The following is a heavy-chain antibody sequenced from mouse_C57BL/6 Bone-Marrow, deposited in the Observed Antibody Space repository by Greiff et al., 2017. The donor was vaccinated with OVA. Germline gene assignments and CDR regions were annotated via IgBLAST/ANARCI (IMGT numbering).Heavy chain of an antibody. V-gene: IGHV5-6*01. CDR3: ARHGRYDYDWYFDV. CDR2: INSDGGST. J-gene: IGHJ1*03. D-gene: IGHD2-4*01. Sequence: EVKLMESGGDLVKPGGSLKLSCAASGFTFSSYGMSWVRQTPDKRLEWVAAINSDGGSTYYPDTMERRFIISRDNTKKTLYLQMSSLRSEDTALYYCARHGRYDYDWYFDVWGTGTTVTVSS. CDR1: GFTFSSYG.